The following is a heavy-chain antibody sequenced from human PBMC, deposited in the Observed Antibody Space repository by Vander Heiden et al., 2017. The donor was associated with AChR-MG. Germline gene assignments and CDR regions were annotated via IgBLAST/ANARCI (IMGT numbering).Heavy chain of an antibody. V-gene: IGHV4-34*01. Sequence: QVQLQQWGAGLLKPSETLSLTCAVYGGSFSGYYWSWIRQPPGKGLEWIGEINHSGSTNYNPSLKSRVTISVDTSKNQFSLKLSSVTAADTAVYYCARGLDDVVVPAARGMDVWGQGTTVTVSS. J-gene: IGHJ6*02. CDR3: ARGLDDVVVPAARGMDV. D-gene: IGHD2-2*03. CDR1: GGSFSGYY. CDR2: INHSGST.